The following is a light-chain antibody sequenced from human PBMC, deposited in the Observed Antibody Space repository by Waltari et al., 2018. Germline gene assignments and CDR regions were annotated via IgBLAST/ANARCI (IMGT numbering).Light chain of an antibody. V-gene: IGKV1-27*01. CDR3: QKYNSDPLS. CDR1: QVIYDN. Sequence: IQMTQSPSSLSASVGARVTITCRASQVIYDNLAWYQQKPGQVPKLLIFAASALQSGVPSRFSGSGSGTDFTLTISSLQPEDVATYYCQKYNSDPLSFGGGTKVEIK. CDR2: AAS. J-gene: IGKJ4*01.